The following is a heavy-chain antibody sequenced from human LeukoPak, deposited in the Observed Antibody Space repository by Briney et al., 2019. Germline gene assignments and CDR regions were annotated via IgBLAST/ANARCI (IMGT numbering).Heavy chain of an antibody. CDR2: IYYSGST. CDR3: ARDAWADIVVVPAASGLDY. J-gene: IGHJ4*02. D-gene: IGHD2-2*01. V-gene: IGHV4-59*12. CDR1: GGSISSYY. Sequence: SETLSLTCTVSGGSISSYYWSWIRQPPGKGLEWIGYIYYSGSTNYNPSLKSRVTISVDTPKNQFSLKLSSVTAADTAVYYCARDAWADIVVVPAASGLDYWGQGTLVTVSS.